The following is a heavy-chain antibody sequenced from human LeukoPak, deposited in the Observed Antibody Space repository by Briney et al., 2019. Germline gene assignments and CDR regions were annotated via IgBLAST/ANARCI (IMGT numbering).Heavy chain of an antibody. CDR3: ARDRAANQDWVEFDP. J-gene: IGHJ5*02. CDR2: IRDSGEA. CDR1: GFRVSDYY. D-gene: IGHD3/OR15-3a*01. V-gene: IGHV3-66*03. Sequence: RAGGSLRLSCAVSGFRVSDYYMSWVRQAPGKGLEWVGLIRDSGEAFYADFPGGRFAISRDESENTLYLQMNSLRVEDTAVYFCARDRAANQDWVEFDPWGQGTPDIVSS.